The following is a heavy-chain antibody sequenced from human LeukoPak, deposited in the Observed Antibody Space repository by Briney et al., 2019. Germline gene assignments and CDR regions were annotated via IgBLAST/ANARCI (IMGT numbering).Heavy chain of an antibody. Sequence: PSETLSLTCTVSGDSISSGGYYWSWIRQPAGKGLEWIGRISSSGSTNYNPSLKSRVTISVDTSKNQFSLKLSSVTAADTAVYYCARDSGYYYDSSGFDYWGQGTLVTVSS. CDR3: ARDSGYYYDSSGFDY. V-gene: IGHV4-61*02. CDR1: GDSISSGGYY. J-gene: IGHJ4*02. CDR2: ISSSGST. D-gene: IGHD3-22*01.